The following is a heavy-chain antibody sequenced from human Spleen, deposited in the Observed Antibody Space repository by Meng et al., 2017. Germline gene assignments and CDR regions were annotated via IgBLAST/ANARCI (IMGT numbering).Heavy chain of an antibody. V-gene: IGHV4-34*01. Sequence: QLQLHQWRAGLSKPSAALSLTCVVSGGSFSEYYWSWIRQPPGKGLEWIGEINHSGSTNYNPSLESRATISVDTSQNNLSLKLSSVTAADSAVYYCARGPTTMAHDFDYWGQGTLVTVSS. CDR3: ARGPTTMAHDFDY. J-gene: IGHJ4*02. CDR2: INHSGST. CDR1: GGSFSEYY. D-gene: IGHD4-11*01.